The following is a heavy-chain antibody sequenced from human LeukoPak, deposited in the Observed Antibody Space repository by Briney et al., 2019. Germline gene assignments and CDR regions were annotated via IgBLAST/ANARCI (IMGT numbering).Heavy chain of an antibody. D-gene: IGHD4-17*01. J-gene: IGHJ4*02. CDR2: IRYDGSSK. CDR3: AKRTTGKGTVTIDY. Sequence: GGSLRLSCAASGFTFSSYGMHWVRQAPGKGLEWVAFIRYDGSSKYYADSVKGRSTISRDNSKNTLYLQMNSLRAEDTAVYYCAKRTTGKGTVTIDYWGQGTLVTVSS. V-gene: IGHV3-30*02. CDR1: GFTFSSYG.